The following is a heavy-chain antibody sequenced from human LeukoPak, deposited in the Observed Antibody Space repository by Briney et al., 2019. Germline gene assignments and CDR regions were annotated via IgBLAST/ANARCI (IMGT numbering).Heavy chain of an antibody. D-gene: IGHD3-22*01. V-gene: IGHV3-15*01. Sequence: GGSLRLSCAASGFTFSNAWMSWVRQAPGKGLEWVGRIKSKTDGGTTDYAAPVKGRFTISRDDSKNTLYLQMNSLKTEDTAMYYCTTEGRASYYYDSSGYYSVDYWGQGTLVTVSS. J-gene: IGHJ4*02. CDR3: TTEGRASYYYDSSGYYSVDY. CDR1: GFTFSNAW. CDR2: IKSKTDGGTT.